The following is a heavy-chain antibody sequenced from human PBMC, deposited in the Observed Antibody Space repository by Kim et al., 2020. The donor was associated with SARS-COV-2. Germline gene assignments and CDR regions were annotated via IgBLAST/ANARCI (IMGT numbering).Heavy chain of an antibody. D-gene: IGHD3-10*01. Sequence: SETLSLTCTVSGGSISSYYWSWIRQPAGKGLEWIGRIYSSGSTNYNPSLKSRVTMSVDTSKNQFSLKLSSVTAADTAVYYCARDVRGFGEPYFDYWGQGTLVTVSS. CDR2: IYSSGST. J-gene: IGHJ4*02. V-gene: IGHV4-4*07. CDR1: GGSISSYY. CDR3: ARDVRGFGEPYFDY.